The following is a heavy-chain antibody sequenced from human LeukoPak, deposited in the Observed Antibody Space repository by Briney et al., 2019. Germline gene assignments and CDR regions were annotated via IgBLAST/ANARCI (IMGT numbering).Heavy chain of an antibody. J-gene: IGHJ4*02. D-gene: IGHD6-19*01. CDR1: GGSFSGYY. CDR3: ASWSTGYSSGWYLN. V-gene: IGHV4-34*01. Sequence: TSVTLSLTCAVYGGSFSGYYWSWIRQPPGKGLEWIGEINHSGSTNYNPSLKSRVTISVDASKNQFSLKLSSVTAADTAVYYCASWSTGYSSGWYLNWGQGTLVTVSS. CDR2: INHSGST.